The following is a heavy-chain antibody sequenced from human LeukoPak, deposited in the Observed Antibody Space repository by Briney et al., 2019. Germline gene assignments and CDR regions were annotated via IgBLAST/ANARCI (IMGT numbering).Heavy chain of an antibody. V-gene: IGHV3-21*01. Sequence: GGSLRLSCAASGFTFSSYSMNWVRQAPGKGLEWVSSISSSSSYIYYAASVKGRFTISRDNAKNSLYLQMNSLRAEDTAVYYCARTSGSIAAPHFDYWGQGTLVTVSS. CDR1: GFTFSSYS. J-gene: IGHJ4*02. CDR3: ARTSGSIAAPHFDY. CDR2: ISSSSSYI. D-gene: IGHD6-6*01.